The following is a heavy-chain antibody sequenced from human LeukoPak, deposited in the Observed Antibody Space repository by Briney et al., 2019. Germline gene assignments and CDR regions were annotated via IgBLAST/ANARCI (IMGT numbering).Heavy chain of an antibody. CDR1: GFTFSSYV. Sequence: GGSLRLSCAASGFTFSSYVMHWVRHAPGKGLEWVALISYDGRNKYYADSVKGRFTISRDNSKNTLYLQMNSLRAEDTAVYYCTREIDNWNAFDYWGQGTLVTVSS. CDR2: ISYDGRNK. CDR3: TREIDNWNAFDY. J-gene: IGHJ4*02. D-gene: IGHD1-20*01. V-gene: IGHV3-30*04.